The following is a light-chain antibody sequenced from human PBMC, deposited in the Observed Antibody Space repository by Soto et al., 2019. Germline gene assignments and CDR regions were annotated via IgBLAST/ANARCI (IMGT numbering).Light chain of an antibody. CDR3: QSYDTSLRAWV. J-gene: IGLJ3*02. CDR1: SSNIGAGYD. CDR2: GNN. Sequence: VLTQPPSVSGAPGQRVTISCTGGSSNIGAGYDVHWYRQFPGTAPKLLVYGNNNRPSGISDRFSASKSGSSASLAITGLQAEDEADYYCQSYDTSLRAWVFGGGTKLTVL. V-gene: IGLV1-40*01.